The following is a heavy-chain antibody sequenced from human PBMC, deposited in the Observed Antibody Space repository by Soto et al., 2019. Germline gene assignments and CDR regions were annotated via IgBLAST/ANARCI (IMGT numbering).Heavy chain of an antibody. CDR1: GFTFSDHA. CDR3: AIDLWWYTH. D-gene: IGHD2-15*01. Sequence: EVQLLESGGGLVQPGGSLRLSCTASGFTFSDHAMTWVRQAPGKGLEWLSGISGGGSGAYYADSVKGRFTVSRANSNNTLFLQIDSMRVEDTAVYYCAIDLWWYTHWGQGTLVTVSS. J-gene: IGHJ4*02. CDR2: ISGGGSGA. V-gene: IGHV3-23*01.